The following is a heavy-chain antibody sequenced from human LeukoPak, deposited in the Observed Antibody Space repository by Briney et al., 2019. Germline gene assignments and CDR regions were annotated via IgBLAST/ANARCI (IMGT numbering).Heavy chain of an antibody. CDR1: GFTFSNFE. Sequence: PGGSLRLSCAASGFTFSNFEMNWVRQAPGKGLEWVSYINTGGNTLYYADSVRRRFSISRDSAKNSLYLQMNNLRAEDTAVYYCARDRDCSGSSCYQPDYFDYWGQGTLVAVSS. J-gene: IGHJ4*02. D-gene: IGHD2-2*01. V-gene: IGHV3-48*03. CDR2: INTGGNTL. CDR3: ARDRDCSGSSCYQPDYFDY.